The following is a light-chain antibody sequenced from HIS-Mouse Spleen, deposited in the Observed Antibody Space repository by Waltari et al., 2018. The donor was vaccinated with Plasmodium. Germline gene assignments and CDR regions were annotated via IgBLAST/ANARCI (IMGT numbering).Light chain of an antibody. Sequence: EIVFTQSPATLSLSPGERATLSCRASQSVSSYLAWYQQNPGQAPRLLIYDASNRATGIPARFSGSGSGTDFTLTISSLEPEDFAVYYCQQRSNWPRVLTFGGGTKVEFK. CDR3: QQRSNWPRVLT. V-gene: IGKV3-11*01. CDR2: DAS. J-gene: IGKJ4*01. CDR1: QSVSSY.